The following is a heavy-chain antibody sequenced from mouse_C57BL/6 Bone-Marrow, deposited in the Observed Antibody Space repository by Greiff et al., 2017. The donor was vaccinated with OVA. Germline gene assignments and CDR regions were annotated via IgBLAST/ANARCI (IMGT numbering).Heavy chain of an antibody. CDR1: GYTFTDYY. V-gene: IGHV1-19*01. Sequence: VQLQQSGPVLVKPGASVKMSCKASGYTFTDYYMNWVKQSHGKSLEWIGVINPYNGGTSYNQKFKGKATLTDDKSSSTAYMKLNSLTSEDSAVYYCARDYCGRCGYWGQGTTLTVSS. CDR3: ARDYCGRCGY. D-gene: IGHD2-1*01. CDR2: INPYNGGT. J-gene: IGHJ2*01.